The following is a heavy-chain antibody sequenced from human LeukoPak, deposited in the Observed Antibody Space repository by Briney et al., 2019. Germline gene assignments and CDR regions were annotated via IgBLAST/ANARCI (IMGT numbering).Heavy chain of an antibody. V-gene: IGHV3-23*01. CDR2: XXGSGGST. D-gene: IGHD3-22*01. J-gene: IGHJ4*02. Sequence: XXXAMSWXRQAPXXGXEWVXXXXGSGGSTYYADSVKGRFTISRDNSKNTLYLQMNSLRAEDTAVYYCAKVFGDMIVVVIGYFDYWGQGTLVTVSS. CDR3: AKVFGDMIVVVIGYFDY. CDR1: XXXA.